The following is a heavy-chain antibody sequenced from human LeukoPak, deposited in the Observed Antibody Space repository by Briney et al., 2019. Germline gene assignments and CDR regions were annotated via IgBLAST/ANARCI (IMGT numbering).Heavy chain of an antibody. CDR3: SREGSIVARTDY. V-gene: IGHV3-30*14. D-gene: IGHD3-16*02. CDR2: ISFDGKQE. CDR1: GFTFDNSA. J-gene: IGHJ4*02. Sequence: GRSLRLSCEASGFTFDNSAMHWVRQAPGRRLEWVAFISFDGKQEYYPDSVKGRFTISRDNSKNTLYLQMNGLRTEDTAVYYCSREGSIVARTDYWGQGSLVIVSS.